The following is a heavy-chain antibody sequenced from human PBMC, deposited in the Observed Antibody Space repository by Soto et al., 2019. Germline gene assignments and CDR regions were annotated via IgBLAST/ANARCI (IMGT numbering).Heavy chain of an antibody. D-gene: IGHD3-10*01. V-gene: IGHV4-39*01. J-gene: IGHJ5*02. Sequence: PSETLSLTCTVSGGSISSSSYYWGWIRQPPGKGLEWIGSIYYSGSTYYNPSLKSRVTISVDTSKNQFSLKLSSVTAADTAVYYCARHPTKAGRGKINWFDPWGQGTLVTVSS. CDR3: ARHPTKAGRGKINWFDP. CDR1: GGSISSSSYY. CDR2: IYYSGST.